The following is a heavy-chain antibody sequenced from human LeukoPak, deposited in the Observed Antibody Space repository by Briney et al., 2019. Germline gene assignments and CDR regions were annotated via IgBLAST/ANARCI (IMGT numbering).Heavy chain of an antibody. J-gene: IGHJ4*02. CDR1: GFTFSNYA. V-gene: IGHV3-23*01. D-gene: IGHD5-18*01. CDR3: TKGTIWLPFDY. Sequence: GGSLRLSCAASGFTFSNYAMSWARRAPGKGLEWVSAISGSGGSTYYADSVKGRFTISRDNSKNTLYLQMNSLRAEDTAVYYCTKGTIWLPFDYWGQGTLVTVSS. CDR2: ISGSGGST.